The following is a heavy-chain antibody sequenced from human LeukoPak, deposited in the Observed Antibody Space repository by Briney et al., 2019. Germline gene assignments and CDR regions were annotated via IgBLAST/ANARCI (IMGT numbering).Heavy chain of an antibody. J-gene: IGHJ6*04. CDR2: ISSSGSTI. D-gene: IGHD3-10*02. CDR3: AELAITMIGGV. CDR1: GFTFSSYE. Sequence: PGGSLRLACAASGFTFSSYEMNWVRQAPGKGLEWVSYISSSGSTIYYADSVKGRFTISRDNAKNSLYLQMNSLRAEDTAVYYCAELAITMIGGVWGKGTTVTISS. V-gene: IGHV3-48*03.